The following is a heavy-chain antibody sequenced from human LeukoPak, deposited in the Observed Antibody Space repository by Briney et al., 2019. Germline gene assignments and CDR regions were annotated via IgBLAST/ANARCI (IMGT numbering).Heavy chain of an antibody. CDR3: ARGYIKYDSGSSFDAFDI. CDR1: GFTVSSNY. V-gene: IGHV3-53*01. Sequence: PGGSLRLSCAASGFTVSSNYMSWVRQVPGKGLKWVSLIYSGGSTYYADSVKGRFTISRDNSKNTLFLQMNSLRAEDTAVYHCARGYIKYDSGSSFDAFDIWGQGTMVTVSS. D-gene: IGHD3-10*01. CDR2: IYSGGST. J-gene: IGHJ3*02.